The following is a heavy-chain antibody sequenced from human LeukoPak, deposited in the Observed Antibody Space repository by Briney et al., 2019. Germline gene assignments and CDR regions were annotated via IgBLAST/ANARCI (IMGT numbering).Heavy chain of an antibody. J-gene: IGHJ6*03. D-gene: IGHD4-17*01. Sequence: GGSLRLSCAASGFTFDDYGMSWVRQAPGKGLEWVSGINWNGGSTGYADSVKGRFTISRDNAKNSLYLQMNSLRAEDTALYYCARGDAVTTARGGYYYYYMDVWGKGTTVTVSS. CDR3: ARGDAVTTARGGYYYYYMDV. V-gene: IGHV3-20*04. CDR2: INWNGGST. CDR1: GFTFDDYG.